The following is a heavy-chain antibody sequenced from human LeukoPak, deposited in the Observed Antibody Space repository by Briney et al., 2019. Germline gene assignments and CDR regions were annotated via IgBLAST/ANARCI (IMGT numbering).Heavy chain of an antibody. CDR3: ASDLWFGENWFDP. V-gene: IGHV4-39*01. CDR2: IYYSGST. Sequence: PSETLSLTCTVSGGSISSSSYYWGWIRQPPGKGLEWIGSIYYSGSTYYNPSLKSQITISVDTSKNQFSLKLSSVTAADTAVYYCASDLWFGENWFDPWGQGTLVTVSS. J-gene: IGHJ5*02. CDR1: GGSISSSSYY. D-gene: IGHD3-10*01.